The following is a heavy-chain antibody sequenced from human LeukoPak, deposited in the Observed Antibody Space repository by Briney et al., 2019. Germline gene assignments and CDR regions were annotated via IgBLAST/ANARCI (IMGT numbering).Heavy chain of an antibody. CDR3: VCLGLGGLSLD. V-gene: IGHV3-74*01. CDR1: GFTFSRYS. Sequence: GGSLRLSCAASGFTFSRYSMHWVRQAPGKGLVWVSHVNSDGSGTDYADSGKGRFTISRDNAKNTLYLQMNSLRVEDTAVYYCVCLGLGGLSLDWGQGTLVTVSS. CDR2: VNSDGSGT. J-gene: IGHJ4*02. D-gene: IGHD3-16*01.